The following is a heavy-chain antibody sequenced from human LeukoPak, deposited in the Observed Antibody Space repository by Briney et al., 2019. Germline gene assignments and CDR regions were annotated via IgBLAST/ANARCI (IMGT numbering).Heavy chain of an antibody. CDR2: INPNSGGT. J-gene: IGHJ4*02. D-gene: IGHD2-2*01. CDR1: GYTFTGYY. V-gene: IGHV1-2*02. CDR3: ARDWDIVVVPAAIPLDY. Sequence: ASVKVSCKASGYTFTGYYMHWVRQAPGQGLEWMGWINPNSGGTNYAQKFQGRVTMTRDTSISTAYMELSRLRPDDTAVYYCARDWDIVVVPAAIPLDYWGQGTLVTVSS.